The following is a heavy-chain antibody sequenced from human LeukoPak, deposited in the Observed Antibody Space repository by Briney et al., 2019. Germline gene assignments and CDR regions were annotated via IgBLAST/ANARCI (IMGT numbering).Heavy chain of an antibody. CDR2: IYSGGST. V-gene: IGHV3-53*01. CDR3: AREAMVRGVIENYYYYGMDV. Sequence: PGGSLRLSCAASGFTVSSNYMGWVRQAPGKGLEWVSVIYSGGSTYYADSVKGRFTISRDNSKNTLYLQMNSLRAEDTAVYYCAREAMVRGVIENYYYYGMDVWGQGTTVTVSS. D-gene: IGHD3-10*01. CDR1: GFTVSSNY. J-gene: IGHJ6*02.